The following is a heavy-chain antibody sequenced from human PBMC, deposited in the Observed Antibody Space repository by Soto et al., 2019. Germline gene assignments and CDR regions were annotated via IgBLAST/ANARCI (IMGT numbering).Heavy chain of an antibody. CDR3: ARDLTIVPATHPRLENYGMDV. Sequence: ASVKVSCKASGYSFTSYGISWVRRAPGQGLEWMGWISPYNGHTQFVERFQGRVTMTTDTSTKTAYMELRNLRSDDTAHYYCARDLTIVPATHPRLENYGMDVWGQGTTAPVSS. CDR2: ISPYNGHT. V-gene: IGHV1-18*01. D-gene: IGHD2-2*01. CDR1: GYSFTSYG. J-gene: IGHJ6*02.